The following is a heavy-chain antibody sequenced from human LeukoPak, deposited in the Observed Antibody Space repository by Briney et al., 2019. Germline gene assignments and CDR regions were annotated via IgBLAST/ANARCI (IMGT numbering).Heavy chain of an antibody. CDR1: GYSISSGYY. CDR2: IYHSGST. CDR3: ARHREIAAAGPRYWYFDL. V-gene: IGHV4-38-2*01. D-gene: IGHD6-13*01. Sequence: PSETLSLTCAVSGYSISSGYYWGWIRQPPGEGLEWIGSIYHSGSTYYNPSLKSRVTISVDTSKNQFSLKLSSVTAADTAVYYCARHREIAAAGPRYWYFDLWGRGTLVTVSS. J-gene: IGHJ2*01.